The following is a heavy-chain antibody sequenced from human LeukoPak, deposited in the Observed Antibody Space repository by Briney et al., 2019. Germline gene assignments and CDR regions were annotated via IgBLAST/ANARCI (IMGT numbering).Heavy chain of an antibody. J-gene: IGHJ4*02. CDR3: ASLARGETDEFDY. D-gene: IGHD1-1*01. CDR1: GASISSYY. V-gene: IGHV4-4*07. CDR2: LYISGST. Sequence: SETLSLTCSVSGASISSYYYNWIRQTAGGGLKWIGRLYISGSTDYNPSLKSRVTISVDTSNNQFFLELTSVTAADTAVYYCASLARGETDEFDYWGQGTLVTVSS.